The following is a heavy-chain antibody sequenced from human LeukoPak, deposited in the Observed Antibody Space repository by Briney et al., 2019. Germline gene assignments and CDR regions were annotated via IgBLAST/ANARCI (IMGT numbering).Heavy chain of an antibody. CDR2: ISSGGNVE. D-gene: IGHD3-9*01. CDR1: GFTFSTHE. Sequence: GGSLRLSCAASGFTFSTHEMNWVRQAPGKGLEWVSHISSGGNVEYYLDSVRGRFTMFRDNARSLLFLQMNSLRAEDTGVYYCARDTLNGPFVISLDYWGQGALVTVSS. J-gene: IGHJ4*02. CDR3: ARDTLNGPFVISLDY. V-gene: IGHV3-48*03.